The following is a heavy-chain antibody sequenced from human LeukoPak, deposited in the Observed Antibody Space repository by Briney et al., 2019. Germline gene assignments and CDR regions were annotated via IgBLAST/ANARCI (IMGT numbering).Heavy chain of an antibody. Sequence: GGSLRLSCAASGFTFSSYAMHWVRQAPGKGLEYVSAISSNGGSTYYANSVKGRFTISRDNSKNTLHLQMGSLRAEDMAVYYCARSLTYYYDSSGYYYPDLFDYWGQGTLVTVSS. CDR3: ARSLTYYYDSSGYYYPDLFDY. D-gene: IGHD3-22*01. CDR2: ISSNGGST. V-gene: IGHV3-64*01. CDR1: GFTFSSYA. J-gene: IGHJ4*02.